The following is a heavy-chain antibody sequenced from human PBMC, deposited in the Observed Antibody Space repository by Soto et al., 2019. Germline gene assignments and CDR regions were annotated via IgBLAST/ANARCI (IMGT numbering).Heavy chain of an antibody. V-gene: IGHV3-23*01. CDR2: ISGSGGRT. Sequence: GGSLRLSCAASEFTFSSYAMSWVRQAPGKGLEWVSTISGSGGRTYYADSVKGRFTISRDNSRNTLHLQMNSLRVEDTALYYCAKTLLSTSWYGLHDYVSQGTLVTVSS. CDR1: EFTFSSYA. D-gene: IGHD6-13*01. CDR3: AKTLLSTSWYGLHDY. J-gene: IGHJ4*02.